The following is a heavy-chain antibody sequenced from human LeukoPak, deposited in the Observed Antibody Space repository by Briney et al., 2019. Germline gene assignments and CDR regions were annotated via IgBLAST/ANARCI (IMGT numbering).Heavy chain of an antibody. J-gene: IGHJ3*02. CDR3: ARGGSTGATTDHSDDAFDI. V-gene: IGHV4-59*08. CDR2: IYYSGST. CDR1: GGSISSYY. Sequence: SETLSLTCTVSGGSISSYYWSWIRQPPGKGLEWIGYIYYSGSTNYNPSLKSRVTISVDTSKNQFSLKLSSVTAADTAVYYCARGGSTGATTDHSDDAFDIWGQGTMVTVSS. D-gene: IGHD1-26*01.